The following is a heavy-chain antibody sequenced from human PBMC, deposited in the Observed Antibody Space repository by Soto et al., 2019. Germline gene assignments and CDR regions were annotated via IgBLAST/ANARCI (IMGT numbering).Heavy chain of an antibody. CDR2: IYYSGST. Sequence: SETLSLTCTVSGGSISSGGYYWSWIRQHPGKGLEWIGYIYYSGSTYYNPSLKSRVTISVDTSKNQFSLKLSSVTAADTAVYYCASHSSSLAPVDYWGQGTLVTVSS. CDR1: GGSISSGGYY. D-gene: IGHD6-6*01. J-gene: IGHJ4*02. V-gene: IGHV4-31*03. CDR3: ASHSSSLAPVDY.